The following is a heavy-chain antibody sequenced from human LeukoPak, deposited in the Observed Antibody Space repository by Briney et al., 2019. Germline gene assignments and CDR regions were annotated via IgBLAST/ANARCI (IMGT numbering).Heavy chain of an antibody. CDR3: AKDEAQYFQH. J-gene: IGHJ1*01. V-gene: IGHV3-30*02. CDR2: IRNDDGSNK. Sequence: GGSLRLSCAASGFTFSNYGIHCVRQAPGKGLEWVSFIRNDDGSNKYYADSVKGRFTISRDNSKNTVHLQMNSLRVEDTAVYYCAKDEAQYFQHWGQGTLVTVSA. CDR1: GFTFSNYG.